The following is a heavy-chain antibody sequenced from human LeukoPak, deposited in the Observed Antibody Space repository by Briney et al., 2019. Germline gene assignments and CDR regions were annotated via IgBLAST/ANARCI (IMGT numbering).Heavy chain of an antibody. V-gene: IGHV1-18*01. Sequence: GASVKVSCKASGGTFSSYAISWVRQAPGQGLEWMGWISAYNGNTNYAQKLQGRVTMTTDTSTSTAYMELRSLRSDDTAVYYCARLEEQLGNDYWGQGTLVTVSS. CDR1: GGTFSSYA. CDR3: ARLEEQLGNDY. J-gene: IGHJ4*02. CDR2: ISAYNGNT. D-gene: IGHD6-13*01.